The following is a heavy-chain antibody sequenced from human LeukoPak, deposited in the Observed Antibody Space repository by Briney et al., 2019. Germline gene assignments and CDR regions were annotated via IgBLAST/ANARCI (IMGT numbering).Heavy chain of an antibody. CDR1: GFIVSNYC. J-gene: IGHJ4*02. CDR2: IKQDASET. CDR3: ATDPSGPSDSSGWYYFDN. D-gene: IGHD6-19*01. Sequence: GGSLRLSCAASGFIVSNYCMGWVRQAPGKGLEWVGYIKQDASETYYVDSVRGRFSISRDNAKNSLFLQMTSRRAEDTAVYYCATDPSGPSDSSGWYYFDNWGQGTLVTVSS. V-gene: IGHV3-7*01.